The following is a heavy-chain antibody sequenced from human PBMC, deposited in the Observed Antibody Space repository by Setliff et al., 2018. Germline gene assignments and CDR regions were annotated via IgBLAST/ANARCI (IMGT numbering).Heavy chain of an antibody. J-gene: IGHJ4*02. V-gene: IGHV3-48*04. CDR1: GFTFSSYS. Sequence: PGGSLRLSCAASGFTFSSYSMNWVRQAPGKGLEWVSYISRSGAPIYYADSVKGRFTISRDNAKNSLYLQMHSVRAEDTAVYYCARTTAYRLEGDFEYWGQGTLVTVSS. CDR3: ARTTAYRLEGDFEY. CDR2: ISRSGAPI. D-gene: IGHD3-16*01.